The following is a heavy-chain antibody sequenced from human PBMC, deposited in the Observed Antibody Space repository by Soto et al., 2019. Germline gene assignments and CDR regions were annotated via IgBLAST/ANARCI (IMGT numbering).Heavy chain of an antibody. Sequence: GGSLRLSCAASGFTVSSNYMSWVRQAPGKGLEWVPVIYSGGSTYYADSVKGRFTISRDNSKNTLYLQMNSLRAEDTAVYYCARDMVRGLYPEYFQHWGQGTLVTVSS. CDR2: IYSGGST. CDR1: GFTVSSNY. CDR3: ARDMVRGLYPEYFQH. J-gene: IGHJ1*01. V-gene: IGHV3-66*01. D-gene: IGHD3-10*01.